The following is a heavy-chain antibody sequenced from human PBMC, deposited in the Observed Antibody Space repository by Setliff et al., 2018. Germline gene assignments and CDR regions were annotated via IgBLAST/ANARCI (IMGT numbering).Heavy chain of an antibody. CDR3: AQKHQRASWAFDP. Sequence: GESLKISCKASGYIFTNYWIGWVRQVPGKGLEWMGMIFPADADTRYNPSFKGQVTMSLDRSITTAYLQWDSLKASDTAIYYCAQKHQRASWAFDPWGRGTLVTVS. CDR1: GYIFTNYW. J-gene: IGHJ5*02. V-gene: IGHV5-51*01. D-gene: IGHD2-2*01. CDR2: IFPADADT.